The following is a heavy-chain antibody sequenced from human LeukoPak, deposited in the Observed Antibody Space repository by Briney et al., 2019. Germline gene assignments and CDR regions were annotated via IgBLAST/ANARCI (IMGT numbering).Heavy chain of an antibody. CDR1: GFTFSNAW. V-gene: IGHV3-15*01. Sequence: GGPLRLSCAASGFTFSNAWMSWVRQAPGKGLEWVGRIKSKTDGGTTDYAAPVKGRFTISRDDSKNTLYLQMNSLKTEDTAVYYCTTDLYWGAFDIWGQGTMVTVSS. CDR3: TTDLYWGAFDI. CDR2: IKSKTDGGTT. J-gene: IGHJ3*02. D-gene: IGHD7-27*01.